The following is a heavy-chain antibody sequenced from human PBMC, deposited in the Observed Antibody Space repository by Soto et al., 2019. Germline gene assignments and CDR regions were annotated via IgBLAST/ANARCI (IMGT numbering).Heavy chain of an antibody. CDR2: SSDSGTFT. J-gene: IGHJ4*02. Sequence: VGSLRLSCAASGFTFSDYYMSWIRQAPGKGLEWLSYSSDSGTFTRYADSVKGRFSISRDNAKNSLYLQINSLRGEDTAIYYCARSGDNYNLLDYWGQGTPVTVSS. CDR3: ARSGDNYNLLDY. CDR1: GFTFSDYY. V-gene: IGHV3-11*06. D-gene: IGHD1-1*01.